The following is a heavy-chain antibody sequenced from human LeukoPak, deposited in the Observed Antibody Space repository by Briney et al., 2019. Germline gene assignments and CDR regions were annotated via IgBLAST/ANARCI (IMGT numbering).Heavy chain of an antibody. CDR2: IRYDGSNR. D-gene: IGHD5-12*01. V-gene: IGHV3-30*02. Sequence: GGSLRLSCAASGFTFSSYGMHWVRQAPGKGLEWVAFIRYDGSNRYYADSVKGRFTISRDNSKNTLYLQMNSLRAEDTAVYYCAIRYSGSTGFDYWGQGTLVTVSS. CDR3: AIRYSGSTGFDY. J-gene: IGHJ4*02. CDR1: GFTFSSYG.